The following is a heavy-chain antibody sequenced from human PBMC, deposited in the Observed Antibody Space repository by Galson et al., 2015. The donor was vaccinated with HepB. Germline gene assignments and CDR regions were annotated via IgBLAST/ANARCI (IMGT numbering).Heavy chain of an antibody. D-gene: IGHD6-13*01. CDR3: TRLADLSWYSSS. CDR2: IRSKASNYAT. J-gene: IGHJ4*02. CDR1: GFTFSGSA. Sequence: SLRLSCAASGFTFSGSAIHWVRQTPGKGLEWVGRIRSKASNYATAYTASLKGRFTISRDDSKNTAYLHMRSLRTEDTAVYYCTRLADLSWYSSSWGQGTLVTVSS. V-gene: IGHV3-73*01.